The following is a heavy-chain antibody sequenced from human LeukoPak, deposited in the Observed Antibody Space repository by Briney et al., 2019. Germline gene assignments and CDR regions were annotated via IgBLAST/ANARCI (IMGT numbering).Heavy chain of an antibody. Sequence: PGGSLRLSCAASGFTFSSYAMSWVRQAPGKGLERVSAISGSGGSTYYADSVKGRFTISRDNSKNTLYLQMNSLRAGDTAVYYCAKGGTYYLSHFDYWGQGTLVTVSS. D-gene: IGHD1-26*01. V-gene: IGHV3-23*01. J-gene: IGHJ4*02. CDR2: ISGSGGST. CDR3: AKGGTYYLSHFDY. CDR1: GFTFSSYA.